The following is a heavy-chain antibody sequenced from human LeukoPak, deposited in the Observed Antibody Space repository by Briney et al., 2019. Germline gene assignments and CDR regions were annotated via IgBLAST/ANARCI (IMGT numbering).Heavy chain of an antibody. Sequence: SVKVSCKASGGTLSSHAISWVRQAPGQGLEWMGRIIPILGIANYAQKFQGRVTITADKSTSTAYMELSSLRSEDTAVYYCARGASPVTRQNWFDPWGQGTLVTVSS. CDR2: IIPILGIA. CDR1: GGTLSSHA. D-gene: IGHD1-14*01. CDR3: ARGASPVTRQNWFDP. V-gene: IGHV1-69*04. J-gene: IGHJ5*02.